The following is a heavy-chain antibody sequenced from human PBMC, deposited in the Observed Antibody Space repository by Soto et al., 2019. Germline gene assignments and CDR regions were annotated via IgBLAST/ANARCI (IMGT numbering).Heavy chain of an antibody. CDR1: GFTFSSYS. CDR3: AKIAYYYDSSGKDAFDI. V-gene: IGHV3-21*01. J-gene: IGHJ3*02. D-gene: IGHD3-22*01. Sequence: GGSLRLSCAASGFTFSSYSMNWVRQAPGKGLEWVSSISSSSSYIYYADSVKGRFTISRDNAKNSLYLQMNSLRAEDTAVYYCAKIAYYYDSSGKDAFDIWGQGTMVTVSS. CDR2: ISSSSSYI.